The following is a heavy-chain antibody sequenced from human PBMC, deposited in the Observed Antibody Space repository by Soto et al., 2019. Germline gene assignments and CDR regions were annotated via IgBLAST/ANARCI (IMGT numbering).Heavy chain of an antibody. CDR1: GVSVSSYT. CDR3: TRDGMTTGDT. V-gene: IGHV4-4*07. CDR2: VFSSVSA. J-gene: IGHJ4*02. Sequence: SETLSITCLVSGVSVSSYTWSWVRQPANKGLEWIGRVFSSVSATYSPSLKSRVRISMDTPENRISLKLDSVTAADAGVYYCTRDGMTTGDTWGPGTLVTVSS. D-gene: IGHD2-21*02.